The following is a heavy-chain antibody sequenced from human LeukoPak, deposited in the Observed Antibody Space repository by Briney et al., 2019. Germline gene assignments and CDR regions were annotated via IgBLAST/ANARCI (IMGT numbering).Heavy chain of an antibody. J-gene: IGHJ4*02. CDR1: GFTFSSYA. CDR2: ISSNGGST. D-gene: IGHD6-19*01. V-gene: IGHV3-64*01. Sequence: GGSLRLSCAASGFTFSSYAMHWVRQAPGKGLEYASAISSNGGSTFYANSVKGRFTISRDNSKNTLFLQMGSLRAEDMAVYYCARRSSGFKSGSLDYWGQGTLVTVSS. CDR3: ARRSSGFKSGSLDY.